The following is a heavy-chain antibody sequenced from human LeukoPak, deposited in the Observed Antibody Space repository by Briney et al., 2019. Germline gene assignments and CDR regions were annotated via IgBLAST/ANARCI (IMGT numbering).Heavy chain of an antibody. V-gene: IGHV3-48*01. D-gene: IGHD3-10*01. CDR1: GFTFSSYS. CDR2: ISSSSSTI. Sequence: PGGSLRLSCAASGFTFSSYSMDWVRQAPGKGLEWVSYISSSSSTIYYADSVKGRFTISRDNAKNSLYLQMNSLRAEDTAVYYCARGPDYGLGAYWGQGTLVTVSS. CDR3: ARGPDYGLGAY. J-gene: IGHJ4*02.